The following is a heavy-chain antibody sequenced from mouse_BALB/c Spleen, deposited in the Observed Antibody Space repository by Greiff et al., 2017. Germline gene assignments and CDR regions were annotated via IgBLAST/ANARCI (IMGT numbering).Heavy chain of an antibody. CDR3: ARRGRWYYFDY. CDR1: GFAFSSYD. Sequence: EVKLMESGGGLVKPGGSLKLSCAASGFAFSSYDMSWVRQTPEKRLEWVAYISSGGGSTYYPDTVKGRFTISRDNAKNTLYLQMSSLKSEDTAMYYCARRGRWYYFDYWGQGTTLTVSS. CDR2: ISSGGGST. D-gene: IGHD1-1*02. J-gene: IGHJ2*01. V-gene: IGHV5-12-1*01.